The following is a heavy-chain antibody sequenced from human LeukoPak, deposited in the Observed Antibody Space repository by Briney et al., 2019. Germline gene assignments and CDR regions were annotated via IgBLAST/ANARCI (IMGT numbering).Heavy chain of an antibody. CDR1: GYTFTIYY. D-gene: IGHD6-6*01. CDR2: INPNSGGT. V-gene: IGHV1-2*02. J-gene: IGHJ4*02. Sequence: ASVKVSCKASGYTFTIYYMHWVRQAPGQGLEWMGWINPNSGGTNYAQKFQGRVTMTRDTSISTAYMELSRLRSDDTAVYYCARAYAPFYSSSSYSYWGQGTLVTVSS. CDR3: ARAYAPFYSSSSYSY.